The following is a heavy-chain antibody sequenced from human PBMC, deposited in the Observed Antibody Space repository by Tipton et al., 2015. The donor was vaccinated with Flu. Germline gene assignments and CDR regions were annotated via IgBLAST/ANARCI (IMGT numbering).Heavy chain of an antibody. CDR1: GYTFTSYY. J-gene: IGHJ3*02. CDR2: INPSGGST. D-gene: IGHD3-22*01. Sequence: QSGAEVKKPGASVKVSCKASGYTFTSYYMHWVRQAPGQGLEWMGIINPSGGSTSYAQKFQGRVTMTRDTSTSTVYMELSSLRSEDTAVYYCASVSSGYSRTDAFDIWGQGTMVTVSS. CDR3: ASVSSGYSRTDAFDI. V-gene: IGHV1-46*01.